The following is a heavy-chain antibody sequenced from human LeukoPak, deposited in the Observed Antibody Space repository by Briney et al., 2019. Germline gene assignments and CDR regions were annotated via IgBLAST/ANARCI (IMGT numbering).Heavy chain of an antibody. CDR2: IKQDGSEK. CDR1: GFTFSTYG. D-gene: IGHD6-19*01. V-gene: IGHV3-7*01. CDR3: ARDYYSSPYIYFDY. J-gene: IGHJ4*02. Sequence: GGSLRLSCAASGFTFSTYGMSWVRQAPGKGLEWVANIKQDGSEKYYVDSVKGRFTISRDNAKNSLYLQMNSLRAEDTAVYYCARDYYSSPYIYFDYWGQGTLVTVSS.